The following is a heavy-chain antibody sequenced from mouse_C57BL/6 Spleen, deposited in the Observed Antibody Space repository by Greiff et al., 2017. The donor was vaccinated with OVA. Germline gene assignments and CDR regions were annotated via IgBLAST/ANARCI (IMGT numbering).Heavy chain of an antibody. Sequence: EVQRVESGPELVKPGASVKIPCKASGYTFTDYNMDWVKQSHGKSLEWIGDINPNNGGTIYNQKFKGKATLTVDKSSSTAYMELRSLTSEDTAVYYCARLEIYDGYYEVRDYAMDYWGQGTSVTVSS. CDR1: GYTFTDYN. CDR3: ARLEIYDGYYEVRDYAMDY. D-gene: IGHD2-3*01. J-gene: IGHJ4*01. CDR2: INPNNGGT. V-gene: IGHV1-18*01.